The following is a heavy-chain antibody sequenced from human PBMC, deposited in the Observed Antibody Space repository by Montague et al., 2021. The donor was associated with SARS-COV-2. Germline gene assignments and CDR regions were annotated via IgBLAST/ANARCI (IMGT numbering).Heavy chain of an antibody. V-gene: IGHV3-23*01. Sequence: STYYADSVKGRFTISRDHSKNTLYLQMNSLRAEDTDVYYCAKDPRGDFWSCYYFDPWGQGTLVT. J-gene: IGHJ5*02. CDR3: AKDPRGDFWSCYYFDP. D-gene: IGHD3-3*01. CDR2: ST.